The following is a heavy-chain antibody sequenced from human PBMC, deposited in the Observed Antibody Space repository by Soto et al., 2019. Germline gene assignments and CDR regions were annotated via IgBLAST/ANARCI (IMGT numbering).Heavy chain of an antibody. CDR2: SIPIFGTA. CDR3: ARGGEAKCSSRSRYTLEGLLGNVV. Sequence: ASVKVSCKASGGTFSSYAISWVRQAPGQGLEWMGGSIPIFGTASYAQKFQGRVTMTADEATSTADMELSSLRSEDTAEYYCARGGEAKCSSRSRYTLEGLLGNVVSSQGSTGTV. D-gene: IGHD2-2*02. V-gene: IGHV1-69*13. J-gene: IGHJ6*02. CDR1: GGTFSSYA.